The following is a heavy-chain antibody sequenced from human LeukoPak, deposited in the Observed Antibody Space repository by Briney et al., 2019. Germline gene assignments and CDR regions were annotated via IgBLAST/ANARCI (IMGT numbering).Heavy chain of an antibody. D-gene: IGHD2-15*01. CDR2: VTDGEYT. Sequence: SETLSLTCAIYGASLNDYWWTWVRQPPGAGLEWIGKVTDGEYTNYKSSLKSRVSIPVDISKNQFSLRLPSVTAADTAMYFCARITARGGSDDAFDVWGRGTMIIVSS. CDR3: ARITARGGSDDAFDV. J-gene: IGHJ3*01. V-gene: IGHV4-34*01. CDR1: GASLNDYW.